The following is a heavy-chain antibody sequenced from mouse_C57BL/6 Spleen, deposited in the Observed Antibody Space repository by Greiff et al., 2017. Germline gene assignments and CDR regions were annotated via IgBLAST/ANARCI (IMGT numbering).Heavy chain of an antibody. D-gene: IGHD1-1*01. CDR1: GFTFSDYG. J-gene: IGHJ2*01. V-gene: IGHV5-17*01. CDR3: ARRYYGSSGYFDY. Sequence: EVKLMESGGGLVKPGGSLKLSCAASGFTFSDYGMHWVRQAPEQGLAWVAYISSGSSTIYYADTVKGRFTISRDNAKNTLFLQMNSLRSEDTAMYYCARRYYGSSGYFDYWGQGTTRTVSS. CDR2: ISSGSSTI.